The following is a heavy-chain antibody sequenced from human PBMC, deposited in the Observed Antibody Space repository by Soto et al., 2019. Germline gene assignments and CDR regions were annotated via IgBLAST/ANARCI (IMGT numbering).Heavy chain of an antibody. D-gene: IGHD3-22*01. J-gene: IGHJ4*02. CDR3: ARGKFYDSTGYYLDD. V-gene: IGHV1-2*04. Sequence: ASVKVSCKASGYTFTGNYMHWVRQAPGQGLEWMGWINPNTGGTNYAQKFQGWVTMTRDTSISTAYMELSRLKSDDTAVYYCARGKFYDSTGYYLDDWGQGTLVTVSS. CDR1: GYTFTGNY. CDR2: INPNTGGT.